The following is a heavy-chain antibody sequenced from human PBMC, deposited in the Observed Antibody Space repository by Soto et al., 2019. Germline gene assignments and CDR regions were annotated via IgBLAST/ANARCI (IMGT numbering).Heavy chain of an antibody. CDR3: ARGVRAIVVVPAAMGRNWFDP. Sequence: QVQLVQSGAEVKKPGASVKVSCKASGYTFTSYGISWVRQAPGQGLEWMGWISAYNGNTNYAQKLQGRVTMPTDTSTSTAYMELRSLRSDDTAVYYCARGVRAIVVVPAAMGRNWFDPWGQGTLVTVSS. D-gene: IGHD2-2*01. J-gene: IGHJ5*02. CDR2: ISAYNGNT. V-gene: IGHV1-18*01. CDR1: GYTFTSYG.